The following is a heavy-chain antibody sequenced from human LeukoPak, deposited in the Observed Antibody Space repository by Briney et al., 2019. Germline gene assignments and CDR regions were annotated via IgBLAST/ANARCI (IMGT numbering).Heavy chain of an antibody. CDR2: ISWDGGST. D-gene: IGHD2-21*02. CDR1: GFTFDDYT. Sequence: PGGSLRLSCAASGFTFDDYTMHWVRQAPGKGLEWVSLISWDGGSTYYADSVKGRFTISRDNSKNSLYLQMNSLRTEDTALYYCAKDLFPPGYGVVTETGFDYWGQGTLVTVSS. J-gene: IGHJ4*02. CDR3: AKDLFPPGYGVVTETGFDY. V-gene: IGHV3-43*01.